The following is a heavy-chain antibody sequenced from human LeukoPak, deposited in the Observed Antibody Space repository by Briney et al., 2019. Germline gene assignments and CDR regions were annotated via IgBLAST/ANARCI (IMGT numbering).Heavy chain of an antibody. CDR2: IRAYNGDT. J-gene: IGHJ4*02. D-gene: IGHD3-22*01. CDR3: ARDQLYFFDSSGFDF. Sequence: ASVKISCKASGYTFTSYGIRWGRQAPGQGVEWRGWIRAYNGDTNYEDNFKGRVNMTIDTYTSTAYLELRSLTSDDTAVYCCARDQLYFFDSSGFDFWGQGTLVTVSS. CDR1: GYTFTSYG. V-gene: IGHV1-18*01.